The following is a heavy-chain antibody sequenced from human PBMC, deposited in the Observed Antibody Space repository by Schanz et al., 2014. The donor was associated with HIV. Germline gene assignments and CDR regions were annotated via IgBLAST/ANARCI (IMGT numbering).Heavy chain of an antibody. CDR2: IIRIFGSA. D-gene: IGHD3-10*01. Sequence: QVQLVQSGAEVKKPGSSVKVSCKASGGTLSNYGISWVRQAPGQGLEWMGGIIRIFGSANYAPKFQDKVTITADESTSTAYMELSSLTSDDTAVYYCAKGQRGVVRGDIDCWGQGTLVTVSS. CDR3: AKGQRGVVRGDIDC. V-gene: IGHV1-69*01. J-gene: IGHJ4*02. CDR1: GGTLSNYG.